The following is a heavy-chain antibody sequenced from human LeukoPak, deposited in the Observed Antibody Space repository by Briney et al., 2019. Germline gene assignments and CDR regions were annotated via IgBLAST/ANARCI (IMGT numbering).Heavy chain of an antibody. CDR3: ARAELEYCSGATCYAGYSFDF. D-gene: IGHD2-2*01. J-gene: IGHJ4*02. Sequence: GASVKVSCKASGYTFTTYGITWVRQAPGQGLEWMGYISAYNGKTNYAEKLQGRVTMTTDTSTSTASKELRSLRSDDTAVYYCARAELEYCSGATCYAGYSFDFWGQGTLVTVSS. CDR2: ISAYNGKT. V-gene: IGHV1-18*01. CDR1: GYTFTTYG.